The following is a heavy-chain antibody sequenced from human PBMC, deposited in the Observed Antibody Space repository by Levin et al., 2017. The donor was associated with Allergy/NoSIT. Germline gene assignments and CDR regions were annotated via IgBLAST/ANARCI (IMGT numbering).Heavy chain of an antibody. J-gene: IGHJ4*02. CDR1: GFTFSNYA. V-gene: IGHV3-23*01. CDR2: ISSGGART. Sequence: GESLKISCAASGFTFSNYAMSWVRQAPGKGLEWVSTISSGGARTFYADSVRGRFTISRDNSENTLYLQMNSLRAEDTAVYYCAKFLSTSSSSSLDHWGQGALVTVSS. D-gene: IGHD6-6*01. CDR3: AKFLSTSSSSSLDH.